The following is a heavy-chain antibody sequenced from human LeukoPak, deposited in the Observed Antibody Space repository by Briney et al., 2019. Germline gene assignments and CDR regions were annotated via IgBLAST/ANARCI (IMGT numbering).Heavy chain of an antibody. CDR3: AKYCGGNGFHYFDS. J-gene: IGHJ4*02. CDR2: IGGDSGGI. D-gene: IGHD2-21*01. CDR1: GFTFSTPA. V-gene: IGHV3-23*01. Sequence: PGGSLRLSCVASGFTFSTPAMAWVRPAPGRGLEWVSVIGGDSGGIRYGASVKGRFTISRDNSRNKPFMQMNNLGADGTAVYYCAKYCGGNGFHYFDSWGQGTLVTVSS.